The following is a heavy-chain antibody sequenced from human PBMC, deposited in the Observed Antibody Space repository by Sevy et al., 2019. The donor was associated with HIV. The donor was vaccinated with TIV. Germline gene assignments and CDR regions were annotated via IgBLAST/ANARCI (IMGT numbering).Heavy chain of an antibody. CDR3: AKDLAYESSGYHDY. V-gene: IGHV3-23*01. CDR1: GFTFRSYA. Sequence: GGSLRLSCSASGFTFRSYAMNWVRQAPGKGVEWVSAITGNGGSTYYADSVKGRFTISRDNSKSTLYLQMNSLRAEDTALYYCAKDLAYESSGYHDYWGQGTLVTVSS. CDR2: ITGNGGST. D-gene: IGHD3-22*01. J-gene: IGHJ4*02.